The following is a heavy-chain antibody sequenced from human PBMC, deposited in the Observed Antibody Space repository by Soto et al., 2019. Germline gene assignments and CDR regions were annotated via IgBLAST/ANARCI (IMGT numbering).Heavy chain of an antibody. V-gene: IGHV3-30-3*01. J-gene: IGHJ4*02. CDR2: ISYDGSNK. CDR1: GFTFSSYA. D-gene: IGHD6-19*01. Sequence: QVQLVESGGGVVQPGRSLRLSCAASGFTFSSYAMHWVRQAPGKGLEWVAVISYDGSNKYYADSVKGRFTISRDNSKNTLYLQMNSLRAEDTAVYYCARGQRAVAGPYGYWGQGTLVTVSS. CDR3: ARGQRAVAGPYGY.